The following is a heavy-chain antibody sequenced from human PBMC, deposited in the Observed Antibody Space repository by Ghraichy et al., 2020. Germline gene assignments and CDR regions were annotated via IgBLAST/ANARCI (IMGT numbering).Heavy chain of an antibody. V-gene: IGHV3-7*03. Sequence: GGSLRLSCAVSGFTFSNFWMSWVRQAPGKGLEWVANIKPDGSEKIYVDSVKGRFTISRDNPKNLLFLEMNSLRAEDTAVYYCARGLRWKDYWGQGTLVTVSS. CDR2: IKPDGSEK. CDR1: GFTFSNFW. D-gene: IGHD4-23*01. CDR3: ARGLRWKDY. J-gene: IGHJ4*02.